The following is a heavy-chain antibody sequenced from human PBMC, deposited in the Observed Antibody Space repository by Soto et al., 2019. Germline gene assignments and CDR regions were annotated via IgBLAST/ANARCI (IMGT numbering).Heavy chain of an antibody. CDR1: GYTFTSYA. V-gene: IGHV1-69*13. D-gene: IGHD1-26*01. CDR2: IIPIFGTA. J-gene: IGHJ6*02. Sequence: SVKVSCKASGYTFTSYAISWVRQAPGKGLEWMGGIIPIFGTANYAQKFQGRVTITADESKSTAYMELSSLRSEDTAVYYCARVPRMGAYYYYYGMDVWGQGTTVTVSS. CDR3: ARVPRMGAYYYYYGMDV.